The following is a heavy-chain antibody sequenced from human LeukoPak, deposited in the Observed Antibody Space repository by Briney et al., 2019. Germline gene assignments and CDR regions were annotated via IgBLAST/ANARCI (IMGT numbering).Heavy chain of an antibody. CDR1: GFTFSSYA. CDR3: AKEATRFGDCDY. J-gene: IGHJ4*02. Sequence: GGSLRLSCAASGFTFSSYAMSWVRQAPGEGLEWVSAISVGGGSPYYADSLKGRFTFSRDISKTPLYLQMNSLRAEAPAVYYCAKEATRFGDCDYWGQGTLVTVSS. D-gene: IGHD3-10*02. V-gene: IGHV3-23*01. CDR2: ISVGGGSP.